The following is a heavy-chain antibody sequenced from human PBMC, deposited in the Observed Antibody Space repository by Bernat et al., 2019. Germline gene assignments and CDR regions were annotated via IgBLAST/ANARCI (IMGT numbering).Heavy chain of an antibody. CDR2: ISYDGSNK. J-gene: IGHJ4*02. CDR1: GFTFSSYG. Sequence: VQLVESGGNLVQPGRSLRLSCAASGFTFSSYGMHWVRQAPGKGLEWVAVISYDGSNKYYADSVKGRFTISRDNSKNTLYLQMNSLRAEDTAVYYCATEPQYCSGGSCYSVDYWGQGTLVTVSS. D-gene: IGHD2-15*01. V-gene: IGHV3-30*03. CDR3: ATEPQYCSGGSCYSVDY.